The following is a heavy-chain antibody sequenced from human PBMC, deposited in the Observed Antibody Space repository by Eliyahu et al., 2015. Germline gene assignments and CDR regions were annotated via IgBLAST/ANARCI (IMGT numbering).Heavy chain of an antibody. V-gene: IGHV3-30-3*01. CDR3: ARDWSSSGTFDP. Sequence: APGKGLEWVAVISYDGSNKYYADSVKGRFTISRDNSKNTLYLQMNSLRAEDTAVYYCARDWSSSGTFDPWGQGTLVTVSS. D-gene: IGHD3-22*01. CDR2: ISYDGSNK. J-gene: IGHJ5*02.